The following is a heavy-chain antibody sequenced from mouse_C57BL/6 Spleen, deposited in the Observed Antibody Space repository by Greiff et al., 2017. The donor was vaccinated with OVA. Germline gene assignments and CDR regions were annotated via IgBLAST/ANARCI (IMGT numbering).Heavy chain of an antibody. Sequence: VQLVESGPGLVAPSQSLSITCTVSGFSLTSYAISWVRQPPGKGLEWLGVIWTGGGTNYNSALKSRLSISKDNSKSQVFLKMNSLQTDDTARYYWARLIYDGYYWYFDVWGTGTTVTVSS. D-gene: IGHD2-3*01. J-gene: IGHJ1*03. V-gene: IGHV2-9-1*01. CDR1: GFSLTSYA. CDR2: IWTGGGT. CDR3: ARLIYDGYYWYFDV.